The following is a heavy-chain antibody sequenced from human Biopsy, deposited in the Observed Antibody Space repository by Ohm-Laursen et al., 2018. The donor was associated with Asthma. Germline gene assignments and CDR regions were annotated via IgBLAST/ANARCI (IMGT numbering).Heavy chain of an antibody. D-gene: IGHD3-3*01. V-gene: IGHV3-30*18. CDR2: MSFDGRQA. CDR1: GFTFSKYG. J-gene: IGHJ3*02. Sequence: SLRLSCAASGFTFSKYGMHWVRQAPGKGLEWVAVMSFDGRQAYYADSVKGRFTISRDNSKNTLYLQMNSLRAEDTAVYYCAKERYYDFWSGYPIWGQGTMVTVSS. CDR3: AKERYYDFWSGYPI.